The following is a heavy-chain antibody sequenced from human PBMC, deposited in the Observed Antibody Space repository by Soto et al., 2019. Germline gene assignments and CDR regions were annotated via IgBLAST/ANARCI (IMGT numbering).Heavy chain of an antibody. Sequence: SLRLSCSASGFTFSSYAMHCVRQAPGKGLEYVSAISSNGGSTYYADSVKGRFTISRDNSKNTLYLQMSSLRAEDTAVYYCVKGGXYYCDSSGYYSENYFDYWGQGTLVTVSS. D-gene: IGHD3-22*01. CDR3: VKGGXYYCDSSGYYSENYFDY. V-gene: IGHV3-64D*06. CDR2: ISSNGGST. CDR1: GFTFSSYA. J-gene: IGHJ4*02.